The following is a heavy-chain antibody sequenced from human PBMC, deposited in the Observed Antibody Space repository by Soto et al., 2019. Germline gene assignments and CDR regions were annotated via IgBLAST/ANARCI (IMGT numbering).Heavy chain of an antibody. V-gene: IGHV1-46*01. J-gene: IGHJ4*02. Sequence: ASVKVSCKASGYTFTSYYMHWVRQAPGQGLDRMGILNPSCGSTSYAQKFQGRATMTRDTSTSTVYMEVSSLRSEDTAVYYCAREEAVYRSGWYQNEFDYGGQGTLVTVSS. CDR2: LNPSCGST. CDR1: GYTFTSYY. CDR3: AREEAVYRSGWYQNEFDY. D-gene: IGHD6-19*01.